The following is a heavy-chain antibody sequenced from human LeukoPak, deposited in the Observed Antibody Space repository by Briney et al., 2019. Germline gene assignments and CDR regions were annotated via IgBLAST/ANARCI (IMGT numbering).Heavy chain of an antibody. J-gene: IGHJ4*02. V-gene: IGHV1-2*02. Sequence: ASVKVSCKASGYTFTGYYMHWVRQAPGQGLEWMGWINPNSGGTNYAQKFQGRVTMTRDTSISTAYMELSRLRSDDTAVYYCARVRGPGTYYFDCWGQGTLVTVSS. CDR1: GYTFTGYY. CDR2: INPNSGGT. D-gene: IGHD3-10*01. CDR3: ARVRGPGTYYFDC.